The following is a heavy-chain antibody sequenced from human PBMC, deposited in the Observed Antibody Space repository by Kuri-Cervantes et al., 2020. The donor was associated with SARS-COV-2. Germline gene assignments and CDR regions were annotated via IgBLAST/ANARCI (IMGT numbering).Heavy chain of an antibody. CDR2: IRSKAYGGTT. Sequence: GESLKISCAASGFTFSSYWMSWVRQAPGKGLEWVGFIRSKAYGGTTEYAASVKGRFTISRDDSKSIAYLQMNSLKTEDTAVYYCTWTDSSGYYFDFDYWGQETLVTVSS. D-gene: IGHD3-22*01. CDR1: GFTFSSYW. CDR3: TWTDSSGYYFDFDY. V-gene: IGHV3-49*04. J-gene: IGHJ4*02.